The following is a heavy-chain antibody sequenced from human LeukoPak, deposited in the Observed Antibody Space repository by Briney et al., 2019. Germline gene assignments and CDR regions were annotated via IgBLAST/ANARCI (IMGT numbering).Heavy chain of an antibody. CDR3: ARDIRIWDSSSWYSWFDP. Sequence: GASVKVSCKASGYTFTTYYINWMRQAAGHGREGMGWINPNSSYTGYAQKFEGRVTSTRKTSLSTAHMELSSLRAEDTAVYYCARDIRIWDSSSWYSWFDPWGQGTLVTVSS. CDR1: GYTFTTYY. J-gene: IGHJ5*02. D-gene: IGHD6-13*01. CDR2: INPNSSYT. V-gene: IGHV1-8*03.